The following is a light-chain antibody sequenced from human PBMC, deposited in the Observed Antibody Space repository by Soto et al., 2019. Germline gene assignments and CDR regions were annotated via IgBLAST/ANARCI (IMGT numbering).Light chain of an antibody. CDR1: EDISSH. CDR2: TAS. Sequence: AIRMTQSPSSFSASTGERVTITCRAREDISSHLAWYQVKPGKAPRLLIYTASYLESGVPSRFSGSGSGTDFTLTISCLQSEDFAVYYCQQYFSYPLTFGGGTKVEIK. J-gene: IGKJ4*01. V-gene: IGKV1-8*01. CDR3: QQYFSYPLT.